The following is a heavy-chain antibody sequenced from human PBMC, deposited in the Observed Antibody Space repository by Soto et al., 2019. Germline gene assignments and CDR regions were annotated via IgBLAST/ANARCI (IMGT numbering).Heavy chain of an antibody. CDR2: ISSSGGDT. CDR3: AKDLGRFFNEVDVAPNLFDH. D-gene: IGHD2-15*01. J-gene: IGHJ4*02. CDR1: GFTFNTYA. Sequence: PGGSLRLSCAASGFTFNTYAMSWVRQPPGKGLEWVSSISSSGGDTYYADSVKGRFTISRDNSKNTLSLQMNSLRAEDAALYYCAKDLGRFFNEVDVAPNLFDHWGRGSRVTVSS. V-gene: IGHV3-23*01.